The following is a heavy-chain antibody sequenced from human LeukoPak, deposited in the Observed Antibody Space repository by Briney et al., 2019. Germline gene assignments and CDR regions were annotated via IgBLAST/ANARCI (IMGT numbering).Heavy chain of an antibody. D-gene: IGHD1-26*01. CDR2: ITTYNGYT. CDR3: ARLSGSYYIFDY. Sequence: ASVSVSCKASGYTFTTYGISWMRQAPGQGLEWMGWITTYNGYTNYAQKFQGRVTMTTDTSTSTAYMELRSLRSDDAAVYYCARLSGSYYIFDYWGQGTLVTVSS. V-gene: IGHV1-18*01. J-gene: IGHJ4*02. CDR1: GYTFTTYG.